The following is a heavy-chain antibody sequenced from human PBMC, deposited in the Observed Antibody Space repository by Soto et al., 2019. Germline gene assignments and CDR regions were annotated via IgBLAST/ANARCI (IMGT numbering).Heavy chain of an antibody. J-gene: IGHJ6*02. CDR2: IVSSSYYI. V-gene: IGHV3-21*01. Sequence: EVQLVESGGGLVKPGESLRLSCVASGFTFSSYTLNWVRQAPGKGLEWVSSIVSSSYYIHYADSLKGRFTISRDNARNSLYLQMNSLGAEDTAVYYCARVGLDDENNYYSGMDVWGQGTTVTVSS. CDR1: GFTFSSYT. D-gene: IGHD1-1*01. CDR3: ARVGLDDENNYYSGMDV.